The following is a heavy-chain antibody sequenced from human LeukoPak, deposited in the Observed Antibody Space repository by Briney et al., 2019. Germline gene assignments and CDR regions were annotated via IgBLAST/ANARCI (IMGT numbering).Heavy chain of an antibody. CDR3: ARALGYCSGGSCTRGYNWFDP. D-gene: IGHD2-15*01. CDR2: IYYGGST. V-gene: IGHV4-39*01. J-gene: IGHJ5*02. Sequence: PGGSLRLSCAASGFTFSSYGMHWVRQAPGKGLEWIGSIYYGGSTYYNPSLKSRVTISVDTSMNQFSLKLSFVTTADTAVYYCARALGYCSGGSCTRGYNWFDPWGQGTLVTVPS. CDR1: GFTFSSYG.